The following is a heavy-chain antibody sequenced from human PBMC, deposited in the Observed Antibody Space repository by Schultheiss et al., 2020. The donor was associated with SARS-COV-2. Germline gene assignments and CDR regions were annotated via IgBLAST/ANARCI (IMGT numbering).Heavy chain of an antibody. V-gene: IGHV3-48*01. CDR2: ITSGSSTI. CDR1: GFTFSSYS. D-gene: IGHD3-3*01. J-gene: IGHJ6*02. Sequence: GGSLRLSCAASGFTFSSYSMNWVRQAPGRGLEWVSYITSGSSTISYADSVKGRFTISRDNSKNTLYLQMNSLRAEDTAVYYCAKDRDYDFWSGYSSHYGMDVWGQGTTVTVSS. CDR3: AKDRDYDFWSGYSSHYGMDV.